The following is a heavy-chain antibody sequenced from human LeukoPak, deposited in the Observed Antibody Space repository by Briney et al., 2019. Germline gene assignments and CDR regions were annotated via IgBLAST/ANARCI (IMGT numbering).Heavy chain of an antibody. Sequence: SETLSLTCTVSGGSISSYYWSWIRQPAGKGLEWIGRFYSGGSADYNPSLKSRVTMSVDTSKNQFSLKLSSVTAADTAVYYCARVYSGYDLPGSLANYYFDYWGQGTLVPVSS. CDR1: GGSISSYY. J-gene: IGHJ4*02. CDR2: FYSGGSA. V-gene: IGHV4-4*07. CDR3: ARVYSGYDLPGSLANYYFDY. D-gene: IGHD5-12*01.